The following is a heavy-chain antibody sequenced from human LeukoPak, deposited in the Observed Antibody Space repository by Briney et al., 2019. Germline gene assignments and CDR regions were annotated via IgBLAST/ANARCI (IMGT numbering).Heavy chain of an antibody. D-gene: IGHD3-3*01. CDR1: GFTFSSYS. Sequence: GGSLRLSCAASGFTFSSYSMNWVRQAPGKGLEWVSSISSSSSYIYYADSVKGRFTISRDNAKNSLYLQMNSPRAEDTAVYYCARDLREWLLLYPTEYYFDYWGQGTLVTVSS. CDR2: ISSSSSYI. CDR3: ARDLREWLLLYPTEYYFDY. V-gene: IGHV3-21*01. J-gene: IGHJ4*02.